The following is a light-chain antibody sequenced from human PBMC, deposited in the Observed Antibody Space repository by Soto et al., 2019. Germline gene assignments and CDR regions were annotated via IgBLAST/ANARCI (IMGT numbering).Light chain of an antibody. J-gene: IGLJ2*01. V-gene: IGLV2-14*01. CDR1: SSDVGGYNY. CDR2: DVS. Sequence: QSVLTQPASVSGSPGQSITISCTGTSSDVGGYNYVSWYQQHPGKAPKLMIYDVSNRPSGVSNRFSGSKSGNTASLTISGLQAEDDADYYRSSDTSLSTGVFGGGTKLTVL. CDR3: SSDTSLSTGV.